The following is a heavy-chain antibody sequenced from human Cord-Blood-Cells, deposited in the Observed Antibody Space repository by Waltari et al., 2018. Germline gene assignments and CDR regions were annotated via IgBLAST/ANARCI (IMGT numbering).Heavy chain of an antibody. D-gene: IGHD5-18*01. J-gene: IGHJ6*02. Sequence: QVQLQESGPGLVKPSETPSLTCTVSGGSISSYYWSWIRQPPGKGLEWIGYIYYSGSTNYNPSLKSRVTISVDTSKNQFSLKLSSVTAADTAVYYCARDFLQLGYYGMDVWGQGTTVTVSS. CDR1: GGSISSYY. CDR2: IYYSGST. CDR3: ARDFLQLGYYGMDV. V-gene: IGHV4-59*01.